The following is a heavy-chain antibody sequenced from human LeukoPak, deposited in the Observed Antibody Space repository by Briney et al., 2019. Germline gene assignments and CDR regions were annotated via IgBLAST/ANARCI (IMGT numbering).Heavy chain of an antibody. CDR1: GFTFSSYA. CDR3: TRDQWPEYYFDY. D-gene: IGHD6-19*01. V-gene: IGHV3-73*01. CDR2: IRSKANSYAT. J-gene: IGHJ4*02. Sequence: PGGSLRLSCAASGFTFSSYAMHWVRQASGKGLEWVGRIRSKANSYATAYAASVKGRFTISRDDSKSIAYLQMNSLKTEDTAVYYCTRDQWPEYYFDYWGQGTLVTVSS.